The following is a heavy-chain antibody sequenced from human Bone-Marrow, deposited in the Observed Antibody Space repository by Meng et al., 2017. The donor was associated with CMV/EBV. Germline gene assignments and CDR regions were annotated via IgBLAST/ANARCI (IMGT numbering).Heavy chain of an antibody. CDR3: ARGVVVAAILGY. CDR1: GFTFRSYA. V-gene: IGHV3-30*04. Sequence: GGSLRLSCAASGFTFRSYAMHWVRQTPGKGLEWVAVISYDGSNKYYADSVKGRFTISRDNAKDPLYLQMNSLRAEDTAVYYCARGVVVAAILGYWDQGTLITVSS. J-gene: IGHJ4*02. D-gene: IGHD2-15*01. CDR2: ISYDGSNK.